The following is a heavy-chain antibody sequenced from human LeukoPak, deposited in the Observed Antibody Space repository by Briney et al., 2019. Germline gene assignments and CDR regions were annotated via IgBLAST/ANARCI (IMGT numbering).Heavy chain of an antibody. V-gene: IGHV4-38-2*02. D-gene: IGHD3-10*01. CDR1: GGSISSGYY. CDR2: IYHSGST. Sequence: PSETLSLTCSVSGGSISSGYYWGWIRQPPGKGLEWIGSIYHSGSTYYNPSLKSRVTISVDTSKNQFSLKLSSVTAADTAVYYCARDNVLLWFGELSALGIFDYWGQGTLVTVSS. J-gene: IGHJ4*02. CDR3: ARDNVLLWFGELSALGIFDY.